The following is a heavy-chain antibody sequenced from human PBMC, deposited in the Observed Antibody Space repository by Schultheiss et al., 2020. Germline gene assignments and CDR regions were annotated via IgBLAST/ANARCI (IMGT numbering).Heavy chain of an antibody. CDR2: IYHSGST. Sequence: SETLSLTCAVYGGSFSGYYWSWVRQPPGKGLEWIGEIYHSGSTYYNPSLKSRVTISVDTSKNQFSLKLSSVTAADTAVYYCARTFYGDYGVYDYWGQGTLVTVSS. J-gene: IGHJ4*02. V-gene: IGHV4-34*01. CDR3: ARTFYGDYGVYDY. D-gene: IGHD4-17*01. CDR1: GGSFSGYY.